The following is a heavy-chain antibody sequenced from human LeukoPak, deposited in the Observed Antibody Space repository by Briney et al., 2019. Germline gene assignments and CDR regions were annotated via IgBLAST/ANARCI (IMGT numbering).Heavy chain of an antibody. J-gene: IGHJ4*02. CDR2: ISGSSTTI. V-gene: IGHV3-48*01. D-gene: IGHD3-3*01. CDR3: AKDLNYDFWSGTDY. CDR1: GFSFSNYY. Sequence: GGSLRLSCAGSGFSFSNYYMNWVRQAPGKGLEWVSSISGSSTTIYYADSVKGRFNISRDNAKNSLYLQMNSLRAEDTAVYYCAKDLNYDFWSGTDYWGQGTLVTVSS.